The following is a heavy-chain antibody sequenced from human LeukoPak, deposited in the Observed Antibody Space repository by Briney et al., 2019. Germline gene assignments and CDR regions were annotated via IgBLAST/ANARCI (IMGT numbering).Heavy chain of an antibody. V-gene: IGHV3-30*02. D-gene: IGHD2-15*01. CDR2: IRYDGSNK. CDR3: ARDRCNGGTCYLSVLDY. CDR1: GVTFSSYG. J-gene: IGHJ4*02. Sequence: GGSLRLSCAASGVTFSSYGMHWVRQAPGKGLEWVAFIRYDGSNKYYADSVKGRFTISRDNSKNTLYLQMNSLRVEDTAVYYCARDRCNGGTCYLSVLDYWGQGTLVTVSS.